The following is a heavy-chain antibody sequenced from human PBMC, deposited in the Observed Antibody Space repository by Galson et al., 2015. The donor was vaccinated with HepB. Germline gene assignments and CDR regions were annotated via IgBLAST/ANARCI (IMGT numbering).Heavy chain of an antibody. Sequence: SVKVSCKASGYTFTSYYIHWVRQAPGQGLEWMGVINPSGGGTSYTQKFQGRVTITRDTSTTTVHMELGSLRFEDTAVYYCARGGYCSSTSCLSRHFPKYYYYGMGVWGKGTTVTVSS. CDR2: INPSGGGT. D-gene: IGHD2-2*03. CDR1: GYTFTSYY. CDR3: ARGGYCSSTSCLSRHFPKYYYYGMGV. V-gene: IGHV1-46*01. J-gene: IGHJ6*04.